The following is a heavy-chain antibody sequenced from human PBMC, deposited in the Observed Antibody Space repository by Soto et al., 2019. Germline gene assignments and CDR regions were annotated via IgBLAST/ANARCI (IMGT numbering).Heavy chain of an antibody. CDR1: GFTFSSYA. V-gene: IGHV3-23*01. CDR2: IGERGTPT. CDR3: ARYIPGVRYNGTDV. D-gene: IGHD2-2*01. Sequence: EVQLLESGGGLVQPGGSLRLSCAASGFTFSSYAMKWVRQAPGKGLEWVPLIGERGTPTYYADSVKGRFTISRDNSGNMLFLEMYSVRVEDTDVYYCARYIPGVRYNGTDVWGEGTTVTVSS. J-gene: IGHJ6*04.